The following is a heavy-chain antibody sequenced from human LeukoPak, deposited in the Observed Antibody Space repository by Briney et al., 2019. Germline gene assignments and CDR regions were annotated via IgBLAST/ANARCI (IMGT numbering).Heavy chain of an antibody. CDR2: ISYDGSNK. Sequence: GGSLRLSCAASGFTFSSYGMPWVRQAPGKGLEWVAVISYDGSNKYYVDSVKGRFTISRDNSKNTLYLQMNSLRVEDTAVYYCARGNYDILTGASFDYWGQGTLVTVSS. CDR3: ARGNYDILTGASFDY. CDR1: GFTFSSYG. J-gene: IGHJ4*02. D-gene: IGHD3-9*01. V-gene: IGHV3-30*03.